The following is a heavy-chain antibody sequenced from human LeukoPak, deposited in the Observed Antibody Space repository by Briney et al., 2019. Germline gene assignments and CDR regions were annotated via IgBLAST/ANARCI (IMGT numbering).Heavy chain of an antibody. CDR1: GFSLSTSGMC. Sequence: SGPALVKPTQTLTLTCSFSGFSLSTSGMCVSWIRQPPGKALEWLARIDWDADKYYSTSLKTRLTISKDTSKNQVVLTMTNMDPVDTASYYCSRMGCGSNPNYFDCWGQGILVTVSS. D-gene: IGHD1-26*01. CDR3: SRMGCGSNPNYFDC. V-gene: IGHV2-70*11. CDR2: IDWDADK. J-gene: IGHJ4*02.